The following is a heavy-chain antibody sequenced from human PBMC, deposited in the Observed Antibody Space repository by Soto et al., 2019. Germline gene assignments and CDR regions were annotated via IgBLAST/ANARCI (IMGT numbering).Heavy chain of an antibody. V-gene: IGHV3-21*01. J-gene: IGHJ4*02. Sequence: GGSLRLSCAASGFTFSSYSMNWVRQAPGKGLEWVSSISSSSSYIYYADSVKGRFTISRDNAKNSLYLQMNSLRAEDTAVYYCAGLGIYDYIWGSYTTGDYWGQGTLVTVSS. CDR3: AGLGIYDYIWGSYTTGDY. CDR2: ISSSSSYI. CDR1: GFTFSSYS. D-gene: IGHD3-16*01.